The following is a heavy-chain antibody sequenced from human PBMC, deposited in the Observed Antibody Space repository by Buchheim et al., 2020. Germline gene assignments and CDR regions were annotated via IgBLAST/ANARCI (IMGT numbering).Heavy chain of an antibody. D-gene: IGHD3-10*01. Sequence: QVQLVESGGGLVKPGGSLRLSCAASGFTFSDYHMSWIRQAPGKGLECVAHISSRGSTINYADSVKGRFTMSRDNAKNSLYLQMNSLRAEDTAVYYCTRSQSIHYYGSGSHQPYWGQGTL. CDR3: TRSQSIHYYGSGSHQPY. CDR2: ISSRGSTI. CDR1: GFTFSDYH. V-gene: IGHV3-11*01. J-gene: IGHJ4*02.